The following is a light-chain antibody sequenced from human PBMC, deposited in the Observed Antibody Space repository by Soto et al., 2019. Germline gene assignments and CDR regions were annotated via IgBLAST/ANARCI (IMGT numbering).Light chain of an antibody. V-gene: IGKV1-39*01. Sequence: DIQMTQSPSSLSASVGDRVTITCRASQSISSYLNWYQQKPGKAPKLLIYAASSLQSGVPSRFSGSGSGTDFTLTISSLQPEDFATYYCQQNYSTPPKFGQGTKLEIK. CDR3: QQNYSTPPK. J-gene: IGKJ2*01. CDR2: AAS. CDR1: QSISSY.